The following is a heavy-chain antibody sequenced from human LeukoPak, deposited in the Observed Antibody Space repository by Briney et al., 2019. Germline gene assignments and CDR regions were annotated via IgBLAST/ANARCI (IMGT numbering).Heavy chain of an antibody. CDR2: IYYSGST. CDR3: ARERAGSSCHEGWFDP. V-gene: IGHV4-59*01. CDR1: GGSISSYY. J-gene: IGHJ5*02. D-gene: IGHD6-13*01. Sequence: SETLSLTCTVSGGSISSYYWSWIRQPPGKGLEWIGYIYYSGSTNYNPSLKSRVTISVDTSKNQFSLKLSSVTAADTAVYYCARERAGSSCHEGWFDPWGQGTLVIVSS.